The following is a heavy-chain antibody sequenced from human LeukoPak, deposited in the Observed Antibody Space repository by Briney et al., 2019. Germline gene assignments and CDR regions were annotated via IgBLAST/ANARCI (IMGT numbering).Heavy chain of an antibody. CDR3: ARETDIVVVVAASQYYFDY. CDR2: INPSGGST. V-gene: IGHV1-46*01. D-gene: IGHD2-15*01. Sequence: ASVKVSCKASGYTFTSYYMHWVRQAPGQGLEWMGIINPSGGSTSYAQKFQGRVTMTRDTSTSTVYMELSSLGSEDTAVYYCARETDIVVVVAASQYYFDYWGQGTLVTVSS. J-gene: IGHJ4*02. CDR1: GYTFTSYY.